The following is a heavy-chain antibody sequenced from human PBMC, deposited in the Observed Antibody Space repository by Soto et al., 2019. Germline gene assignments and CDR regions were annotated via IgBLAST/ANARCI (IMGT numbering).Heavy chain of an antibody. CDR1: GYTFRNFG. V-gene: IGHV1-18*01. Sequence: QIQLLQSGAEVKKPGASVKVTCKASGYTFRNFGISWARQAPGQGLEWMGWISAYNDNANYAKKFQARLTMTADTSTSTAYMELRSLRSDDTAVYYCARENSYFDYWGQGTLVTVSS. CDR2: ISAYNDNA. J-gene: IGHJ4*02. CDR3: ARENSYFDY.